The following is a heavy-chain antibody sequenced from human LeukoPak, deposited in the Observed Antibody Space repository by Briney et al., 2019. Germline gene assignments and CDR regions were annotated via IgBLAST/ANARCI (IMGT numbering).Heavy chain of an antibody. D-gene: IGHD3-10*01. CDR1: GYTFTSYG. Sequence: ASVKVSCKASGYTFTSYGISWVRQAPGQGLEWMGWISAYNGNTNYAQKLQGRVTMTTDPSTSTAYMELRSLRSDDTAVYYCARELTPYGSGSYAAYWGQGTLVTVSS. V-gene: IGHV1-18*04. CDR3: ARELTPYGSGSYAAY. J-gene: IGHJ4*02. CDR2: ISAYNGNT.